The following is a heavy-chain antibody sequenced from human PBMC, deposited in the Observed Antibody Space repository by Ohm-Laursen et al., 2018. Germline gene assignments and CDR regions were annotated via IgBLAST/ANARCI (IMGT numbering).Heavy chain of an antibody. J-gene: IGHJ4*02. CDR2: IHYSGST. D-gene: IGHD7-27*01. Sequence: TLSLTCTVSGGSISGYYWSWIRQPPGKGLEWIGFIHYSGSTNYNPSLKSRVTISVDTSKNQFSLRLSSVTAADTAVYYCARRELGIFDYWGQGSLVTVSS. CDR1: GGSISGYY. CDR3: ARRELGIFDY. V-gene: IGHV4-59*08.